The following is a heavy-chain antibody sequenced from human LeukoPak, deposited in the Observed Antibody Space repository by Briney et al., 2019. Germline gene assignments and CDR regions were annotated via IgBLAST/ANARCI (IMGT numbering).Heavy chain of an antibody. CDR3: ARDGNILTGYSLHWYFDL. V-gene: IGHV4-30-2*01. D-gene: IGHD3-9*01. J-gene: IGHJ2*01. CDR1: GGSISSGDYY. Sequence: SQTLSLTCTVSGGSISSGDYYWSWVRQPPGKGLEWIGEIYHSGSTNYNPSLKSRVTISVDKSKNQFSLKLSSVTAADTAVYYCARDGNILTGYSLHWYFDLWGRGTLVTVSS. CDR2: IYHSGST.